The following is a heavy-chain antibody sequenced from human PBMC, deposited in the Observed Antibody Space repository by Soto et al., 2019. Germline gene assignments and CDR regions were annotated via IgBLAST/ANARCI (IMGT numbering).Heavy chain of an antibody. Sequence: ASETLSLTCTVSGGPISSYYWSWIRQPPGKGLEWIGYIYYSGSTNYNPSLKSRVTISVDTSKNQFSLKLSSVTAADTAVYYCARRYGTNAFDIWGQGTMVT. CDR2: IYYSGST. V-gene: IGHV4-59*01. CDR3: ARRYGTNAFDI. J-gene: IGHJ3*02. D-gene: IGHD5-18*01. CDR1: GGPISSYY.